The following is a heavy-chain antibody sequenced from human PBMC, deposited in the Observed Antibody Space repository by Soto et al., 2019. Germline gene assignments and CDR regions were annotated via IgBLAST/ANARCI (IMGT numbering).Heavy chain of an antibody. CDR3: ARYYYDSSGYYSPLGNFQH. J-gene: IGHJ1*01. V-gene: IGHV4-31*03. Sequence: LTCPVSGGSISSGGYYWSWIRQHPGKGLEWIGYIYYSGSTYYNPSLKSRVTISVDTSKNQFSLKLSPVTAADTAVYYCARYYYDSSGYYSPLGNFQHWGQGTLVTVSS. CDR1: GGSISSGGYY. CDR2: IYYSGST. D-gene: IGHD3-22*01.